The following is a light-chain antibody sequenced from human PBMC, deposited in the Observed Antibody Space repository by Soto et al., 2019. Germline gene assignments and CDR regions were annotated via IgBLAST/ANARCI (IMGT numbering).Light chain of an antibody. CDR2: EVS. Sequence: QSVLTQPASMSGSPGQSITLSCTGTSSDVGSYNLVSWYQQHPGKAPKLMIYEVSKRPSGVSNRFSGSKSGNTASLTISGLQADDQAAYYCCSYPASSTFDVFGTGTKVTVL. V-gene: IGLV2-23*02. CDR1: SSDVGSYNL. CDR3: CSYPASSTFDV. J-gene: IGLJ1*01.